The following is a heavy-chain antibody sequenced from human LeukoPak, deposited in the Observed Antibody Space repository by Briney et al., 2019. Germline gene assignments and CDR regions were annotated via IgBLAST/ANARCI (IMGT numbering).Heavy chain of an antibody. D-gene: IGHD4-23*01. CDR1: GYTFTTYD. V-gene: IGHV1-8*01. CDR2: MNPNSGNT. J-gene: IGHJ5*02. CDR3: ARGPNKSDGGNSGSAWFDP. Sequence: ASVKVSCKASGYTFTTYDINWVRQATGQGLEWMGWMNPNSGNTGYAQKLQGRVTMTRNTSISTAYMELSSLRSEDTAVYYCARGPNKSDGGNSGSAWFDPWGQGTLVTVSS.